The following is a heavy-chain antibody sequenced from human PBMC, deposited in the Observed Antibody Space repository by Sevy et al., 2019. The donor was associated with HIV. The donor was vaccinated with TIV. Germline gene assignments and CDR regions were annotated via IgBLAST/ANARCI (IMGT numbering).Heavy chain of an antibody. CDR1: AFTFRNHA. CDR3: ARNVRGDYGRGAGMDV. V-gene: IGHV3-30-3*01. D-gene: IGHD3-16*01. Sequence: GGSLRLSCAASAFTFRNHAMHWVRQAPGKGLEWVAVISYDGINKYNADSVKGRFTISRDNSKNTMYLQMNSLRPEDTARYYCARNVRGDYGRGAGMDVWGQGTAVTVSS. CDR2: ISYDGINK. J-gene: IGHJ6*02.